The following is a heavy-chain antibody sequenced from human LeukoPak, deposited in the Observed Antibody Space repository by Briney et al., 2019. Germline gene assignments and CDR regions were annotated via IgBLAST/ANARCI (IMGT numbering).Heavy chain of an antibody. CDR3: ARAYCSGGSCELAENLDAFDI. J-gene: IGHJ3*02. CDR1: GYTFTGYT. Sequence: SLRVSCEASGYTFTGYTMRWVRQAPGQGLEWMSWINPNSGGTNYAQTLQGGVTISRDTSISTPCMEMSRLRAEDTAVYYCARAYCSGGSCELAENLDAFDIWGEGTMVTVSS. CDR2: INPNSGGT. V-gene: IGHV1-2*02. D-gene: IGHD2-15*01.